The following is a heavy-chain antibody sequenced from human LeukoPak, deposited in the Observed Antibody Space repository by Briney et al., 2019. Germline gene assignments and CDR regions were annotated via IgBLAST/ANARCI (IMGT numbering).Heavy chain of an antibody. CDR1: GLTFSSYA. CDR3: AKESNAFDI. J-gene: IGHJ3*02. CDR2: IGAGGAFT. V-gene: IGHV3-23*01. Sequence: GGSLRLSCAASGLTFSSYAMNWVRQAPGKGLEWVSVIGAGGAFTHYADSVKGRFTISSDNSKNTLYLQMNSLRAEDTALYFCAKESNAFDIRGQGTMVTVSS.